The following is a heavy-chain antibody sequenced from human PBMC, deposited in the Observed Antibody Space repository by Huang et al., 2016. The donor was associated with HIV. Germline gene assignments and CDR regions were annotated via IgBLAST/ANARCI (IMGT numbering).Heavy chain of an antibody. D-gene: IGHD3-22*01. CDR2: ISTYNGNT. CDR3: TRGYYYADFDH. V-gene: IGHV1-18*04. CDR1: GYSFTSYG. J-gene: IGHJ4*02. Sequence: QLVQSGAEVKKPGASVKVSCKASGYSFTSYGISWVRQAPGQGLGWMGWISTYNGNTNYEQKRQGRVTMTTDTATSTVYMELRSLRSDDTAVYYCTRGYYYADFDHWGQGTLVTVSS.